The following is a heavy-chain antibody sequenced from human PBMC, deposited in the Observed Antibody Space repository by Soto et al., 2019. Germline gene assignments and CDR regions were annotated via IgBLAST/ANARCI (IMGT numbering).Heavy chain of an antibody. D-gene: IGHD2-2*01. Sequence: GGSLRLSCAASGFTFSSYSMNWVRQAPGKGLEWVSSISSSSSYIYYADSVKGRFTISRDNAKNSLYLQMNSLRAEDTAVYYCAREMKVVPAATKKRLGAFDIWGQGTMVTVSS. J-gene: IGHJ3*02. CDR3: AREMKVVPAATKKRLGAFDI. CDR2: ISSSSSYI. V-gene: IGHV3-21*01. CDR1: GFTFSSYS.